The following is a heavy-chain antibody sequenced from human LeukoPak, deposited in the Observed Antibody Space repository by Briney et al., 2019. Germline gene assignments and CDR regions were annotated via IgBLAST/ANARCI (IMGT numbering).Heavy chain of an antibody. CDR1: GFTFSSFE. CDR2: FSSSGRTI. CDR3: AASFDY. Sequence: GGSLRLSCAAFGFTFSSFEMNWVAQAPGKGRERVSYFSSSGRTIYYADSVKGRFTISRDNAKNSLYLQMNSLRAEDTAVYYCAASFDYWGQGTLVTVSS. V-gene: IGHV3-48*03. J-gene: IGHJ4*02.